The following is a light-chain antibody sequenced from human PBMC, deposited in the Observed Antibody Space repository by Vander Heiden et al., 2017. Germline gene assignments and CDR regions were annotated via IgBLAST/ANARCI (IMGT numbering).Light chain of an antibody. Sequence: DIQMTQSPSSVSASVGDRVTITCRASQGISNWLAWYQQKPGKAPKLLISAASTLQTGVPSRFSGSGSGTAFTHTISSLQPEDFASYFCQQTNSFPLTFGGGTQVEIK. CDR1: QGISNW. CDR3: QQTNSFPLT. J-gene: IGKJ4*01. V-gene: IGKV1-12*01. CDR2: AAS.